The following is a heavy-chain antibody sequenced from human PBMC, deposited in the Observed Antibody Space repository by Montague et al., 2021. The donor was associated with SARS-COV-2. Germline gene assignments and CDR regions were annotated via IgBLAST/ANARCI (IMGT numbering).Heavy chain of an antibody. CDR2: VHTSGGT. Sequence: TLSLTCTVSGGSIITGSYFWTWIRQPAGKGLEWIGRVHTSGGTNFNPSLKSRVTMSVDPSRNQFSLELASVTAADTAVYYCAKRQKLGSGYWYFDLWGRGTLVAVSS. D-gene: IGHD7-27*01. J-gene: IGHJ2*01. CDR1: GGSIITGSYF. V-gene: IGHV4-61*02. CDR3: AKRQKLGSGYWYFDL.